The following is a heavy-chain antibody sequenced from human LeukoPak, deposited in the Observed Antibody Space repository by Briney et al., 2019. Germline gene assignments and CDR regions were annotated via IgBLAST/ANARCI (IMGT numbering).Heavy chain of an antibody. Sequence: PGGSLRLSCAASGFTFSSYGMHWVRQAPGKGLEGVAVISYDGSNKYYADSVKGRFTISRDNSKNTLYLQMNSLRAEDTAVYYCAKDVVVGYGYPDYWGQGTLVTVSS. CDR3: AKDVVVGYGYPDY. J-gene: IGHJ4*02. D-gene: IGHD5-24*01. CDR1: GFTFSSYG. V-gene: IGHV3-30*18. CDR2: ISYDGSNK.